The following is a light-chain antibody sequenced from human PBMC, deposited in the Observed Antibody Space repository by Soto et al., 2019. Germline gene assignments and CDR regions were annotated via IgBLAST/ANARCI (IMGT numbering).Light chain of an antibody. CDR3: QQYVDSRT. V-gene: IGKV3-20*01. CDR2: GAS. Sequence: EIVLTQSPATLSLSPGGRATLSCRASQSVGSSYLAWYQQKPGQPPSLLIYGASSRATGIPDRFSGSGSGTDFTLTISRLEPEDFAVYYCQQYVDSRTFGQGTKVDIK. CDR1: QSVGSSY. J-gene: IGKJ1*01.